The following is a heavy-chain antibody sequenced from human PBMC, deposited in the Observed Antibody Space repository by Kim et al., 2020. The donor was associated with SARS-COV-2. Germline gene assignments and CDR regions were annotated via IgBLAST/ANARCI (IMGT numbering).Heavy chain of an antibody. Sequence: SETLSLTCAVSGGSISSSNWWSWVRQPPGKGLEWIGEIYHSGSTNYNPSLKSRVTISVDKSKNQFSLKLSSVTAADTAVYYCARKGYYDSSGYQKYDYWGQGTLVTVSS. D-gene: IGHD3-22*01. V-gene: IGHV4-4*02. CDR2: IYHSGST. CDR3: ARKGYYDSSGYQKYDY. J-gene: IGHJ4*02. CDR1: GGSISSSNW.